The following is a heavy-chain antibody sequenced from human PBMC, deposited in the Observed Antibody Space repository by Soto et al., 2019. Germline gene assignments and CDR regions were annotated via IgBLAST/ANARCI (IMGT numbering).Heavy chain of an antibody. V-gene: IGHV4-34*01. CDR1: GGSVSGYY. J-gene: IGHJ5*02. CDR2: INHSGST. CDR3: ARVRHHFWSGYYQNWFDP. Sequence: PXGTLSLTFAVYGGSVSGYYWSWIRQPPGKGLEWIGEINHSGSTNYNPSLKSRVTISVDTSKNQFSLKLSSVTAADTAVYYCARVRHHFWSGYYQNWFDPWGQGTLVTVSS. D-gene: IGHD3-3*02.